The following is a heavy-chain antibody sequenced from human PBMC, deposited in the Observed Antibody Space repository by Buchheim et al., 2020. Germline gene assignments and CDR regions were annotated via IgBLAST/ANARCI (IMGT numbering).Heavy chain of an antibody. CDR1: GFTFSSYA. CDR3: ARDAVNYDIFNWFDP. J-gene: IGHJ5*02. V-gene: IGHV3-30*04. CDR2: ISYDGSNK. Sequence: QVQLVESGGGVVQPGRSLRLSCAASGFTFSSYAMHWVRQAPGKGLEWVAVISYDGSNKYYADSVKGRFTISRDNSKNTLYLQMNSLRAEDTAVYYCARDAVNYDIFNWFDPWGQGTL. D-gene: IGHD3-9*01.